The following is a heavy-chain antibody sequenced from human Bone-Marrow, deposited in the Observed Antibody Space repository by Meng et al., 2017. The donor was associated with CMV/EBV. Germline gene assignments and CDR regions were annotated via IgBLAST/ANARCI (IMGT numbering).Heavy chain of an antibody. Sequence: GESLKISCAASGFTFSSYWMHWVRQAPGKGLVWVSRIDIDGSSTTYADSVKGRFTVSRDNAKNTLSLQMNSLRAEDTAVYYCASGNSHAFDIWGQGTMVTVSS. CDR3: ASGNSHAFDI. D-gene: IGHD4-23*01. CDR1: GFTFSSYW. CDR2: IDIDGSST. V-gene: IGHV3-74*01. J-gene: IGHJ3*02.